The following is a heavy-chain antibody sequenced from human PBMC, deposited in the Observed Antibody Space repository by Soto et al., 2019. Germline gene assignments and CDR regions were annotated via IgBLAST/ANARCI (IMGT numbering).Heavy chain of an antibody. CDR2: ISGSGGST. CDR3: AKRPPAIVVVPAANLDV. V-gene: IGHV3-23*01. Sequence: GGSLRLSCAASGFTFSSYAMSWVRQAPGKGLEWVSAISGSGGSTYYADSVKGRFTIPRDNSKNTLYLQMNSLRAEDTAVYYCAKRPPAIVVVPAANLDVWGQGTTVTVSS. D-gene: IGHD2-2*01. J-gene: IGHJ6*02. CDR1: GFTFSSYA.